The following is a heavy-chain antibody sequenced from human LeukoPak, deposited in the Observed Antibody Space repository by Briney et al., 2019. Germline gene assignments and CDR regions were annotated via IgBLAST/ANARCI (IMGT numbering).Heavy chain of an antibody. D-gene: IGHD2-2*02. Sequence: GGSLRLSCAASGFTFSSYSMNWVRRAPGKGLEWVSSISSSSSYIYYADSVKGRFTISRDNAKNSLYLQMNSLRAEDTAVYYCARVRTYTGFDPWGQGTLVTVSS. V-gene: IGHV3-21*06. CDR1: GFTFSSYS. J-gene: IGHJ5*02. CDR2: ISSSSSYI. CDR3: ARVRTYTGFDP.